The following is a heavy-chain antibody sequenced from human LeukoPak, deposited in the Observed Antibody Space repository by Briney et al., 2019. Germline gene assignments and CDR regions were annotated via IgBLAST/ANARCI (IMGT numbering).Heavy chain of an antibody. J-gene: IGHJ4*02. CDR2: IYPGDSDT. V-gene: IGHV5-51*01. CDR3: ARHSAMFDY. Sequence: LEWMGIIYPGDSDTRYSPSFQGQVTISADKSISTAYLQWSSLKASDTAMYYCARHSAMFDYWGQGTLVTVSS. D-gene: IGHD2-2*01.